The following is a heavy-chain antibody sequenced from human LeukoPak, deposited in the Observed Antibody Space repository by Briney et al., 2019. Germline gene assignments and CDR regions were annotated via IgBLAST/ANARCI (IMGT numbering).Heavy chain of an antibody. CDR1: GGTFSSYA. J-gene: IGHJ6*02. CDR2: IIPIFGIA. D-gene: IGHD4-23*01. V-gene: IGHV1-69*04. Sequence: SVKVSCKASGGTFSSYAISWVRQAPGQGLEWMGRIIPIFGIANYAQKFQGRVTITADKSTSTAYIELSSLRSEDTAVYYCASPVLQVNTHSPFVSSNKDVWIQGPAV. CDR3: ASPVLQVNTHSPFVSSNKDV.